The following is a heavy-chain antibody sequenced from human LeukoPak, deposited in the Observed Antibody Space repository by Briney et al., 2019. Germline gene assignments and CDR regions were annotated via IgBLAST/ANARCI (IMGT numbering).Heavy chain of an antibody. J-gene: IGHJ3*02. CDR2: ISGSGGST. CDR3: AKQVTLVDAFDI. Sequence: GGSLRLSCAASGFTFSSYAMSWVRQAPGKGLEWVSAISGSGGSTYYADSMKGRFTISRDNSKNTLYLQMNSLRAEDTAVYYCAKQVTLVDAFDIWGQGTMVTVSS. D-gene: IGHD4/OR15-4a*01. V-gene: IGHV3-23*01. CDR1: GFTFSSYA.